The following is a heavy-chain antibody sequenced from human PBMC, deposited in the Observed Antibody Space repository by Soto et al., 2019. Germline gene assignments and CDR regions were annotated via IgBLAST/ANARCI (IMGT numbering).Heavy chain of an antibody. J-gene: IGHJ4*02. CDR2: ITPNGDDT. CDR1: GFTFTTYP. D-gene: IGHD3-3*01. CDR3: ANGDPDFWSGYYAY. V-gene: IGHV3-64D*08. Sequence: PGGSLRLSCSASGFTFTTYPMHWGRQAPGKGLEYVSGITPNGDDTYYADSVKGRFTISRDNSKNNLYLQMNSLRAEDTAVYYCANGDPDFWSGYYAYWGQGTLVTVSS.